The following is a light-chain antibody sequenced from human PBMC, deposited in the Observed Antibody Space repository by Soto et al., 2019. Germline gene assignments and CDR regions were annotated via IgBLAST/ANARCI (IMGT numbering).Light chain of an antibody. V-gene: IGKV3-15*01. J-gene: IGKJ2*01. CDR1: QSVSSN. Sequence: EIVMTQSPATLSVSPGERATLSCRASQSVSSNLAWYQQKPGQGPRLLIYGASTRATGIPARFSGSGSGTEFTLTISSLQSEDFAVDYCQQYNNWPYTFGQGTKLESK. CDR2: GAS. CDR3: QQYNNWPYT.